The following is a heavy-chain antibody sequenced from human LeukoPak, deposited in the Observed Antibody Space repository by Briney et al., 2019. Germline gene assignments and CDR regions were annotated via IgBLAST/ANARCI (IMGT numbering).Heavy chain of an antibody. CDR1: GGSISSSSYY. CDR3: ARCATMVRGRIDY. Sequence: SETLPLTCTVSGGSISSSSYYWGWIRQPPGKGLEWIGSIYYSGSTYYNPSLKSRVTISVDTSKNQFSLKLSSVTAADTAVYYCARCATMVRGRIDYWGQGTLVTVSS. J-gene: IGHJ4*02. V-gene: IGHV4-39*07. D-gene: IGHD3-10*01. CDR2: IYYSGST.